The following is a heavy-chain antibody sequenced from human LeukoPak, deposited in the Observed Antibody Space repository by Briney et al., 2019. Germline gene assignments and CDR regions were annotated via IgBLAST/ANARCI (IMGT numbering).Heavy chain of an antibody. CDR2: IYYSGST. CDR1: GGSISSYY. Sequence: SETLSLTCTVSGGSISSYYWSWIRQPPGKGLEWIGYIYYSGSTNYNPSLKSRVTISVDTSKNQFSLKLSSVTAADTAVYYCARAPPVVVITAPTNDYYMDVWGKGTTVTVSS. CDR3: ARAPPVVVITAPTNDYYMDV. D-gene: IGHD3-22*01. V-gene: IGHV4-59*01. J-gene: IGHJ6*03.